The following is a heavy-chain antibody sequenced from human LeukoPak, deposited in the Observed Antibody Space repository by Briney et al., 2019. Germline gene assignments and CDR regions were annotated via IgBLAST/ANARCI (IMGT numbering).Heavy chain of an antibody. CDR3: ARRQGYFGSGSYYHEDAFDI. CDR1: GGSISSYY. J-gene: IGHJ3*02. V-gene: IGHV4-59*08. Sequence: DPSETLSLTCTVSGGSISSYYWSWIRQPPGKGLEWIGYIYYSGSTNYNPSLKSRVTISVDTSKNQFSLKLSSVTAADTAVYYCARRQGYFGSGSYYHEDAFDIWGQGTMVTVSS. D-gene: IGHD3-10*01. CDR2: IYYSGST.